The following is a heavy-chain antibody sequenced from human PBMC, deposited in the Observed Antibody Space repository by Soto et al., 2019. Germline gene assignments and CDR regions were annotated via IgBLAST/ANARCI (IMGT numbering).Heavy chain of an antibody. CDR2: IYYSGST. CDR3: ARVTGTTILYAFDI. D-gene: IGHD1-7*01. J-gene: IGHJ3*02. CDR1: GGSISSGGYY. Sequence: QVQLQESGPGLVKPSQTLSLTCTVSGGSISSGGYYWSWIRQHPGKGLEWIGYIYYSGSTYYNPSVRSRVTISVDTSKNQFSLKLSSVTAADTAVYYCARVTGTTILYAFDIWGQGTMVTVSS. V-gene: IGHV4-31*03.